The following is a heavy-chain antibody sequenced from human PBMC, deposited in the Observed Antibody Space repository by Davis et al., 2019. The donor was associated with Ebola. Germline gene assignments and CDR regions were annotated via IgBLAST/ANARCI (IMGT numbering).Heavy chain of an antibody. CDR2: IYSGGST. CDR3: SRDPGGYGMDV. CDR1: GFTVSSNY. J-gene: IGHJ6*02. D-gene: IGHD1-1*01. Sequence: PGGSLRLSCAASGFTVSSNYMSWVRQAPGKGLEWVSVIYSGGSTYYADPVKGRFTISRDNSKNTLYLQMNSLRAEDTAVYYCSRDPGGYGMDVWGQGTTVTVSS. V-gene: IGHV3-53*05.